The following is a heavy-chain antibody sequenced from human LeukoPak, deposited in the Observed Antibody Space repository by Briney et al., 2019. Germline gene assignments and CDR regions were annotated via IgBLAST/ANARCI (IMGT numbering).Heavy chain of an antibody. CDR2: IKHSGST. V-gene: IGHV4-34*01. J-gene: IGHJ4*02. D-gene: IGHD3-10*01. Sequence: SETLSLTCAVYGGSFSGYYWSWIRQPPGKGLEWIGEIKHSGSTNYNPSLKSRVTISVDTSKNQFSLKLSSVTAADTAVYYCARATPRDFDYWGQGTLVTVSS. CDR1: GGSFSGYY. CDR3: ARATPRDFDY.